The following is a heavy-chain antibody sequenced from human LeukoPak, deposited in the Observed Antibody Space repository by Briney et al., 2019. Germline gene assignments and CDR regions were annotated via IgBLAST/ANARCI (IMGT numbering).Heavy chain of an antibody. CDR2: IDPSDSYT. V-gene: IGHV5-10-1*01. J-gene: IGHJ4*02. CDR3: ARLSSGYESDFDY. D-gene: IGHD5-12*01. CDR1: GYRFPSYW. Sequence: GESLKISCKGSGYRFPSYWISWVRQMPGKGLEWMGTIDPSDSYTNYSPSFQGHVTISADKSIGTAYLQWSSLKASDTAMYYCARLSSGYESDFDYWGQGTLVTVSS.